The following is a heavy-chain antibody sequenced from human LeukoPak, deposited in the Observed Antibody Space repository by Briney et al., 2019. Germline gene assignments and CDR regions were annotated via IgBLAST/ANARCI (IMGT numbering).Heavy chain of an antibody. CDR3: ARKSVYDYVWGSYRTGLDY. V-gene: IGHV3-30*02. CDR2: VRYDSSNK. D-gene: IGHD3-16*02. Sequence: GGSLRLSCAASGFTFSGYGMHWVRQAPGKGLEWVAFVRYDSSNKYYADSVKGRFTVSRDNSKNMLYLQMNSLRAEDTAVYYCARKSVYDYVWGSYRTGLDYWGQGTLVTVSS. CDR1: GFTFSGYG. J-gene: IGHJ4*02.